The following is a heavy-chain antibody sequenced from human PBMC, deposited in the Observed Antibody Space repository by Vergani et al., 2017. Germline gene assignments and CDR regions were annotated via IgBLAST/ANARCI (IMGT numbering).Heavy chain of an antibody. D-gene: IGHD3-3*01. CDR2: IHTSGST. V-gene: IGHV4-61*02. Sequence: QVQLQESGPGLVKPSQTLSLTCTVSGGSISSGSYYWSWIRQPAGKGLEWIGRIHTSGSTNYNPSRKSRVTMSVDTSKNQFSLKLSSVTAADTAVYYCASRNCWRGYYRPHYYYYYMDVWGKGTTVTVSS. CDR1: GGSISSGSYY. CDR3: ASRNCWRGYYRPHYYYYYMDV. J-gene: IGHJ6*03.